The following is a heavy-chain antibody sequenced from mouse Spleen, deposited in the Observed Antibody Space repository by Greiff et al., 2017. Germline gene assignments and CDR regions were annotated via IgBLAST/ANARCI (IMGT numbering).Heavy chain of an antibody. CDR2: ISSGGGNT. D-gene: IGHD2-1*01. J-gene: IGHJ4*01. CDR1: GFTFSSYA. V-gene: IGHV5-9*04. CDR3: ARDGNYVYYAMDY. Sequence: EVKLVESGGGLVKLGGSLKLSCAASGFTFSSYAMSWVRQTPEKRLEWVATISSGGGNTYYPDSVKGRFTISRDNAKNTLYLQMSSLKSEDTAMYYCARDGNYVYYAMDYWGQGTSVTVSS.